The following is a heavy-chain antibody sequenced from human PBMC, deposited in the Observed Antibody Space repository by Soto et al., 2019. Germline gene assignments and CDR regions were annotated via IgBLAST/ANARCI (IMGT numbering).Heavy chain of an antibody. CDR2: IYYSGST. V-gene: IGHV4-31*03. CDR3: ASAYCISTSCALGPYYYGMDV. CDR1: GGSISSGGYY. Sequence: QVQLQESGPGLVKPSQTLSLTCTVSGGSISSGGYYWSWIRQHPGKGLEWIGYIYYSGSTYYNPSLKSRVTISVDTSKNQFSLKLSSVTAADTAVYYCASAYCISTSCALGPYYYGMDVWGQGTTVTVSS. J-gene: IGHJ6*02. D-gene: IGHD2-2*01.